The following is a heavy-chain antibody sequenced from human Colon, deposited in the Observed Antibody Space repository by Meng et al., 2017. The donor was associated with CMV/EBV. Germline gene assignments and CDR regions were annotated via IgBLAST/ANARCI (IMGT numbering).Heavy chain of an antibody. Sequence: VQGVESGGGLVKPGASLSLSCAASGFTFTAYSMTWVRQAPGKGLEWVSSISSSSSYIYYADSLRGRFTISRDNAKKSVYLQMNSLGADDTAVYYCVRAPTIGAYYFDYWGQGILVTVSS. D-gene: IGHD3-3*01. CDR2: ISSSSSYI. CDR1: GFTFTAYS. J-gene: IGHJ4*02. V-gene: IGHV3-21*01. CDR3: VRAPTIGAYYFDY.